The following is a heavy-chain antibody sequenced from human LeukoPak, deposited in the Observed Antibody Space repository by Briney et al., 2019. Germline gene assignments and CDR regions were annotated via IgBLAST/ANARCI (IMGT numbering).Heavy chain of an antibody. J-gene: IGHJ4*02. CDR1: GFTFSSYG. CDR3: ARVKYCSTNSCYASFDY. D-gene: IGHD2-2*01. V-gene: IGHV3-33*01. CDR2: IWYDGSNK. Sequence: PGGSLRLSCAASGFTFSSYGMHWVRQAPGKGLEWVAVIWYDGSNKYYADSVKGRFTISRGNSKNTLYLQMNSLRAEDTAVYYCARVKYCSTNSCYASFDYWGQGTLVTVSS.